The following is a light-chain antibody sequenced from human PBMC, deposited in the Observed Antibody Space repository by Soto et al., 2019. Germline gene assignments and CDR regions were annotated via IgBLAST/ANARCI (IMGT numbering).Light chain of an antibody. CDR2: EVS. Sequence: QSVLTQPASVSGSPGQSIAISCTGTSSDVGSYNYVSWYQQHPGKAPKLMIYEVSNRPSGVSNRFSGSKSGNTASLTISGLLAEDEADYYCSSYTSSSTRVFGGGTKVTVL. J-gene: IGLJ3*02. V-gene: IGLV2-14*01. CDR1: SSDVGSYNY. CDR3: SSYTSSSTRV.